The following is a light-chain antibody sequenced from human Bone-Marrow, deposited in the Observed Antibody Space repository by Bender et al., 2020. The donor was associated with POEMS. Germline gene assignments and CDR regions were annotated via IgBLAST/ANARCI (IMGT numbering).Light chain of an antibody. J-gene: IGLJ2*01. CDR2: SSH. CDR3: CSYGGRQLSV. V-gene: IGLV1-44*01. Sequence: QSVLTQPPSASGTPGQRVTISCSGSSSNIGAHAVNWYQHLPGTAPKLLIYSSHRRPSEVPDRFSGSRSGTSASLAISGLQSEDEADYYCCSYGGRQLSVFGGGTKLTVL. CDR1: SSNIGAHA.